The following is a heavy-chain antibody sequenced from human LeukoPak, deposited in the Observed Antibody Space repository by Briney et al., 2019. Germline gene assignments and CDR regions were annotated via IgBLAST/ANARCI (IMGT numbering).Heavy chain of an antibody. CDR3: ARERGYCSSTSCSYDAFDI. CDR1: GYTFTSYG. V-gene: IGHV1-18*01. CDR2: ISAYNGNT. D-gene: IGHD2-2*01. Sequence: GASVKVSCKASGYTFTSYGISWVRQVPGQGLEWMGRISAYNGNTNYAQKLQGRVTMTTDTSTSTAYMELRSLRSDDTAVYYCARERGYCSSTSCSYDAFDIWGQGTMVTVSS. J-gene: IGHJ3*02.